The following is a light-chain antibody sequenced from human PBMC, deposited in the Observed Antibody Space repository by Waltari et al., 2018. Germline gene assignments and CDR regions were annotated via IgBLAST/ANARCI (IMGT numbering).Light chain of an antibody. CDR3: AAWDDSLSGPV. CDR2: SNN. V-gene: IGLV1-47*01. Sequence: QSVLTQPPSASGTPGQRVTISCSGSSSNIGSNYVYWYQQLPGTAPKLPMYSNNPRPSGVPDRFSGSKSGTSASLAISGVRSEVEADYYCAAWDDSLSGPVFGGGTKLTVL. CDR1: SSNIGSNY. J-gene: IGLJ2*01.